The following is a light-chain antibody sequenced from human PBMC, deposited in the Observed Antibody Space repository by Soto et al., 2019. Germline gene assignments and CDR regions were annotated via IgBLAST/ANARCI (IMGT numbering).Light chain of an antibody. J-gene: IGLJ1*01. CDR2: DVN. CDR1: SSDVGGYNY. Sequence: QSALTQPASVSGSPGQSITISCIGTSSDVGGYNYVSWYQQHPGKAPKLMIYDVNIRPSGVSNRFSGSKSGNTASLTISGLQAEDEADYYCSSYTSSSTLYVFGSGTKLTVL. V-gene: IGLV2-14*01. CDR3: SSYTSSSTLYV.